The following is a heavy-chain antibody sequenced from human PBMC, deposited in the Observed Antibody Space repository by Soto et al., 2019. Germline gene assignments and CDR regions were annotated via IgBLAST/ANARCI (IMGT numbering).Heavy chain of an antibody. V-gene: IGHV1-8*01. Sequence: ASVKVSCKASGYTFTRYYIHWVRQATGQGLEWMGWMNPNSGNTGYAQKFQGRVTMTRNTSISTAYMELSSLRSEDTAVYYCARDLAGRIDYWGQGTLVTVSS. CDR3: ARDLAGRIDY. D-gene: IGHD6-25*01. CDR2: MNPNSGNT. J-gene: IGHJ4*02. CDR1: GYTFTRYY.